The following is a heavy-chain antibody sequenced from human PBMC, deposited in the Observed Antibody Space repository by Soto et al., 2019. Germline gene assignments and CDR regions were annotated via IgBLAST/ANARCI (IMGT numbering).Heavy chain of an antibody. CDR2: IRSKANNYAT. V-gene: IGHV3-73*02. J-gene: IGHJ3*02. D-gene: IGHD4-17*01. CDR3: TATTVTTASDI. CDR1: GFTFSDSA. Sequence: EVQLVESGGGLVQPGGSLKLSCAASGFTFSDSAMHWVRQASGKGLEWVGRIRSKANNYATVYDASVKGRFTMSRDDSKNTAYLQMNSLKTEDTAVYYCTATTVTTASDIWGQGTLVTVSS.